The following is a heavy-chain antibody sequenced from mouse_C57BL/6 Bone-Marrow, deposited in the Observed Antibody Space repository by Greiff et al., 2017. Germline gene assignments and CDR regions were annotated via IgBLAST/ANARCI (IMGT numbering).Heavy chain of an antibody. V-gene: IGHV14-4*01. CDR1: GFNIKDDY. CDR3: TTFIYYGSSFFAY. CDR2: IDPENGDT. Sequence: VQLQQSGAELVRPGASVKLSCTASGFNIKDDYMHWVKQRPEQGLEWIGWIDPENGDTEYASKFQGKATITADKSSNTAYLQLSSLTSEDTAVYYCTTFIYYGSSFFAYWGQGTLVTVSA. D-gene: IGHD1-1*01. J-gene: IGHJ3*01.